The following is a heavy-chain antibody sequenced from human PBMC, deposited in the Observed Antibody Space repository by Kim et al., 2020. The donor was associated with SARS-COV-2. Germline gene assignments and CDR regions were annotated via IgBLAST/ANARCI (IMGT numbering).Heavy chain of an antibody. CDR2: K. J-gene: IGHJ4*02. Sequence: KFYVEAVEGRFTVSRDNVKNSVYLQMDGLRPEDTAVYYCARDDGFRSIDHWGQGILVTVSS. D-gene: IGHD6-25*01. V-gene: IGHV3-7*01. CDR3: ARDDGFRSIDH.